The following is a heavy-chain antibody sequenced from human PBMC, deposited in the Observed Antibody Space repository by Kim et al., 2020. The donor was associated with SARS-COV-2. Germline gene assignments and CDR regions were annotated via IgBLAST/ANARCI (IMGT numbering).Heavy chain of an antibody. CDR2: ISGSGGST. Sequence: GGSLRLSCAASGFTFSSYAMNWVRQAPGKGLEWVSAISGSGGSTYYADSVKGRFTISRDNSKNTLYLQMNSLRAEDTAVYYCAKEYEQWLGLNWFDPWGQGTLVTVSS. J-gene: IGHJ5*02. D-gene: IGHD6-19*01. V-gene: IGHV3-23*01. CDR3: AKEYEQWLGLNWFDP. CDR1: GFTFSSYA.